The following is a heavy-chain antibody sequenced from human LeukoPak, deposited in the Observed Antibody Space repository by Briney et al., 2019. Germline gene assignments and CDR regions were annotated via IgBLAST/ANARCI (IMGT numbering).Heavy chain of an antibody. D-gene: IGHD6-19*01. V-gene: IGHV1-69*04. CDR1: GGTFSSYA. J-gene: IGHJ4*02. CDR2: IIPIFGIA. CDR3: ARGIAVAERSDY. Sequence: SVKVSCKASGGTFSSYAISWVRQAPGQGLEWMGRIIPIFGIANYAQKFQGRVTITADKSTSTAYMELSSLRSEDTAVYYCARGIAVAERSDYWGQGTLVTVSS.